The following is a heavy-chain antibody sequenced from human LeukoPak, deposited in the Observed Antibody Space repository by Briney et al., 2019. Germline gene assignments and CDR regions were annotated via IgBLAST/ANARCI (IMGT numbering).Heavy chain of an antibody. Sequence: PGGSLRLSCAASGFTFSSYGMHWVRQAPGKGLEWVAFIRYDGSNKYYADSVKGRFTISRDNSKNTLYLQTNSLRAEDTAVYYCAKDRRYYDYVWGSPYFDYWGQGTLVTVSS. J-gene: IGHJ4*02. CDR2: IRYDGSNK. V-gene: IGHV3-30*02. CDR1: GFTFSSYG. CDR3: AKDRRYYDYVWGSPYFDY. D-gene: IGHD3-16*01.